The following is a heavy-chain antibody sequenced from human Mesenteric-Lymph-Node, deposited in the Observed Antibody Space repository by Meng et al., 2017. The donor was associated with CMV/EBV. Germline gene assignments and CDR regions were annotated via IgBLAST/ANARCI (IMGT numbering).Heavy chain of an antibody. CDR3: ARDPVDDYDYVWGSYRYTKTNDDY. CDR2: ISSSGSTI. D-gene: IGHD3-16*02. V-gene: IGHV3-48*04. Sequence: GESLKISCAASGFTFSSYWMSWVRQAPGKGLEWVSYISSSGSTIYYADSVKGRFTISRDNAKNSLYLQMNSLRAEDTAVYYCARDPVDDYDYVWGSYRYTKTNDDYWGQGTLVTVSS. J-gene: IGHJ4*02. CDR1: GFTFSSYW.